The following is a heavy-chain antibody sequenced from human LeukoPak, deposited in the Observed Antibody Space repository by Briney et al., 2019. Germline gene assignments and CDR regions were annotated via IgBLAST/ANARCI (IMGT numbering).Heavy chain of an antibody. V-gene: IGHV1-46*01. Sequence: ASVKVSCKASGYTFTSYYMHWVRQAPGQGLEWMGIINPSGGSTSYAQKFQGRVTMTRDMSTSTVYMELSSLRSEDTAVYYCARDRYYYDSSGYYPDYWGQGTLVTVSS. CDR3: ARDRYYYDSSGYYPDY. J-gene: IGHJ4*02. CDR1: GYTFTSYY. D-gene: IGHD3-22*01. CDR2: INPSGGST.